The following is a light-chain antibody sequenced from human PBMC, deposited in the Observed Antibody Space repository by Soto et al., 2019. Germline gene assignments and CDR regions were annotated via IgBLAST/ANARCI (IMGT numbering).Light chain of an antibody. CDR1: QSVSSY. J-gene: IGKJ4*01. CDR3: QQYNNWPPLT. Sequence: IVLTQSPGTLSLSPGERATLSCRASQSVSSYLAWYQQKPGQAPRLLIYGASTRATGIPARFSGSGSGTEFTLTISSLQSEDFAVYYCQQYNNWPPLTFGGGTKVDI. V-gene: IGKV3-15*01. CDR2: GAS.